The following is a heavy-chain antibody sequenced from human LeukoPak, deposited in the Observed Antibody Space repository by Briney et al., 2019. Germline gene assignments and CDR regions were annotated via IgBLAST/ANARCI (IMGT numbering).Heavy chain of an antibody. J-gene: IGHJ3*02. V-gene: IGHV1-69*01. CDR1: GGTFSSYA. CDR3: ARGGVAAAGDDAFDI. D-gene: IGHD6-13*01. CDR2: INPIFGTA. Sequence: SVKVSCKASGGTFSSYAISWVRQAPGQGLEWMGGINPIFGTANYAQKFQGRVTITADESTSTAYMELSSLRSEDTAVYYCARGGVAAAGDDAFDIWGQGTMVTVSS.